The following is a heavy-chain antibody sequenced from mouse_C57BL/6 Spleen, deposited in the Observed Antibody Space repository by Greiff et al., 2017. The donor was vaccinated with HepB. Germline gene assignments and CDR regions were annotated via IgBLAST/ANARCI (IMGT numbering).Heavy chain of an antibody. D-gene: IGHD1-1*01. V-gene: IGHV14-2*01. Sequence: VQLQQSGAELVKPGASVKLSCTASGFNIKDYYMHWVKQRTEQGLEWIGRIDPEDGETKYAPKFQGKATITADTSSNTAYLQLSSLTSEDTAVYYCARAGLLTTVVATEYYFDYWGQGTTLTVSS. CDR1: GFNIKDYY. CDR3: ARAGLLTTVVATEYYFDY. J-gene: IGHJ2*01. CDR2: IDPEDGET.